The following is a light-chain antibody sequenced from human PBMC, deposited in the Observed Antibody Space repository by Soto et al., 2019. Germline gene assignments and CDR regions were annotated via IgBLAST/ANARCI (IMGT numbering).Light chain of an antibody. Sequence: QSVLTQPPSASGTPGQRVTISCSGSSSNIGSNTVNWYQHLPGTAPKLLIYRNDQRPSGVSDRFSGSKSGTSASLAISGLQSEDEADYYCAAWHDSLNGGVFGGGTQLTVL. V-gene: IGLV1-44*01. CDR2: RND. CDR3: AAWHDSLNGGV. CDR1: SSNIGSNT. J-gene: IGLJ3*02.